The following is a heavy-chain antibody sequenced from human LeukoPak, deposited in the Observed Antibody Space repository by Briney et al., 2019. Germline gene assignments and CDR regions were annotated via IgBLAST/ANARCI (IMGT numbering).Heavy chain of an antibody. Sequence: SETLSLTCTVSGYSISSGYYWGWIRQPPGKGLEWIGSIYHSGSTYYNPSLKSRVTISVDTSKNQFSLKLSSVTAADTAVYYCVRQSYGDYVRGHFDYWGQGTLVTVSS. D-gene: IGHD4-17*01. CDR2: IYHSGST. V-gene: IGHV4-38-2*02. CDR1: GYSISSGYY. J-gene: IGHJ4*02. CDR3: VRQSYGDYVRGHFDY.